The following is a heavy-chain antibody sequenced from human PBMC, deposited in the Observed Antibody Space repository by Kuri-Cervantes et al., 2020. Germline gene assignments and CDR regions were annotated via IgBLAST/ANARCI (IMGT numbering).Heavy chain of an antibody. CDR1: GFTFSDYY. J-gene: IGHJ4*02. Sequence: GESLKISCAASGFTFSDYYMSWIRQAPGKGLEWVSYISSSGSTIYYADSVKGRFTISRDNAKNSLYLQMNSLRAEDTALYYCVKGVWQWLANWGQGTLVTVSS. CDR2: ISSSGSTI. D-gene: IGHD6-19*01. V-gene: IGHV3-11*01. CDR3: VKGVWQWLAN.